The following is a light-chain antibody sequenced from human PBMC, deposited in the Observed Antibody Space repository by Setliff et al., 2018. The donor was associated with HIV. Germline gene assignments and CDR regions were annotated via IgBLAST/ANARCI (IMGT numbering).Light chain of an antibody. CDR3: GTRDSSLSAVV. V-gene: IGLV1-44*01. CDR1: SSNIGSNT. Sequence: QSALTQPPSASGTPGQRVTISCSGSSSNIGSNTVNWYQQLPGTAPKLLIYSNNQRPSGIPDRFSGSKSGTSATLGITGLQTGDEADYYCGTRDSSLSAVVFGTGTKVTVL. J-gene: IGLJ1*01. CDR2: SNN.